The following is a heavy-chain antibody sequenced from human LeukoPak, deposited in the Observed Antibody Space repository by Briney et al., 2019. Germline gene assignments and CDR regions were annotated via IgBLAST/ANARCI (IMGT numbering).Heavy chain of an antibody. CDR2: IRYDGSNK. J-gene: IGHJ4*02. D-gene: IGHD1-1*01. Sequence: GGSLRLSCAASGFTFSSYGMHWVRQAPGKGLEWVAFIRYDGSNKYYADSVKGRFTISRDNSKNLLFLQVSSLRAEDTAVYYCARYQATAVDYWGQGTLVTVSS. CDR1: GFTFSSYG. CDR3: ARYQATAVDY. V-gene: IGHV3-30*02.